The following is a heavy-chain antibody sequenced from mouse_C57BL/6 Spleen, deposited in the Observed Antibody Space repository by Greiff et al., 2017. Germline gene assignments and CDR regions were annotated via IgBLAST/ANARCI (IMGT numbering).Heavy chain of an antibody. CDR2: ISAGGSYT. V-gene: IGHV5-4*01. CDR1: GFTFSSYA. D-gene: IGHD2-5*01. CDR3: ARDRSNYVSAMDY. Sequence: EVKLVESGGGLVKPGGSLKLSCAASGFTFSSYAMSWVRQTPEKRLEWVATISAGGSYTYYPNNVKGRFTISRDNAKNNLYLQMSHLKSEDTAMYYCARDRSNYVSAMDYWGQGTSVTVSS. J-gene: IGHJ4*01.